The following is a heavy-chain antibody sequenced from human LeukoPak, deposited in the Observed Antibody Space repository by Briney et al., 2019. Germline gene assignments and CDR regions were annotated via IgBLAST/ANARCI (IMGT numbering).Heavy chain of an antibody. J-gene: IGHJ4*02. CDR3: ASQLLFLR. CDR1: GFTFRSYS. Sequence: PGGSLRLSXAASGFTFRSYSMNWVRQAPGKGLEWVSSISSSSSYIYYADSVKGRFTISRDNAKNSLYLQMNSLRAEDTAVYYCASQLLFLRWGQGTLVTVSS. V-gene: IGHV3-21*01. CDR2: ISSSSSYI. D-gene: IGHD2-2*01.